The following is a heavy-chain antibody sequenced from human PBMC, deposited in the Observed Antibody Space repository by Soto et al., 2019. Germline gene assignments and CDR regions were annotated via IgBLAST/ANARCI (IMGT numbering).Heavy chain of an antibody. CDR1: GYTFTGYY. CDR3: ARSNPHSGYDFGWFDP. D-gene: IGHD5-12*01. J-gene: IGHJ5*02. Sequence: VSVKVSCKASGYTFTGYYMHSVRQAPGQGLEWMGWINPNSGGTNYAQKFQGRVTMTRDTSISTAYMELSRLRSDDTAVYYCARSNPHSGYDFGWFDPWGQGTLVTVSS. V-gene: IGHV1-2*02. CDR2: INPNSGGT.